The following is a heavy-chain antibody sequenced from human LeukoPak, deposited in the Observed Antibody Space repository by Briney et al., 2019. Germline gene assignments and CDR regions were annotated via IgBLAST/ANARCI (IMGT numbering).Heavy chain of an antibody. J-gene: IGHJ3*02. Sequence: GGSLRLSCAASGFTFSNHWMSWVRQAPGKGLEWVSVIYSGGSTYYADSVKDRFTISRDNSKNTLYLQMNSLRAEDTAVYYCARAPTGRDDSSGYSPHDAFDIWGKGTM. CDR2: IYSGGST. CDR1: GFTFSNHW. CDR3: ARAPTGRDDSSGYSPHDAFDI. V-gene: IGHV3-66*01. D-gene: IGHD3-22*01.